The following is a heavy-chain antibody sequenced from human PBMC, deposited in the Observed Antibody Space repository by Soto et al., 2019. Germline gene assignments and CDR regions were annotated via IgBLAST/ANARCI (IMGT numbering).Heavy chain of an antibody. Sequence: QVQLVQSGAEVKKPGASVKVSCKASGYTFTNYDIHWVRQATGQGLEWIGWMNPSSGETGYAQKFRGRVALTRDTSISTVSMELSSLRSEVTAVYYCARGPAYSRAWLPFDYWVPGPLGTASS. CDR3: ARGPAYSRAWLPFDY. CDR1: GYTFTNYD. D-gene: IGHD6-19*01. CDR2: MNPSSGET. J-gene: IGHJ4*02. V-gene: IGHV1-8*01.